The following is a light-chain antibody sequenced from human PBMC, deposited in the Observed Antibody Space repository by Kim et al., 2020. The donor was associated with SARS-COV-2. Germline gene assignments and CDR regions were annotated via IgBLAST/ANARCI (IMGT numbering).Light chain of an antibody. V-gene: IGKV4-1*01. CDR1: QSLLYGSSKRNY. Sequence: DIVMTQSPHSLAVSLGERATINCKSSQSLLYGSSKRNYLAWYQKKPGQPPKLLLSWSSTRESGVPDRFSGSGSGTDFTLTITRLQAEDVAVYYCQQYYNTPITFGQGTRLEIK. CDR3: QQYYNTPIT. J-gene: IGKJ5*01. CDR2: WSS.